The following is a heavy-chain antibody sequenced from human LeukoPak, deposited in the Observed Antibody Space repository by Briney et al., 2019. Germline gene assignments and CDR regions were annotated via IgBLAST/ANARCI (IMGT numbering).Heavy chain of an antibody. V-gene: IGHV3-7*01. CDR3: ARINGGGYYAP. J-gene: IGHJ5*02. CDR1: GFTFSGFW. D-gene: IGHD3-22*01. Sequence: GGSLRLSCEASGFTFSGFWMTWVRQAPGKGLEWVANIKPDGSEKNCVDSVKGRFTISRDNAKNSLYLQMNSLRAGDTAVYYCARINGGGYYAPWGQGTLVTVSS. CDR2: IKPDGSEK.